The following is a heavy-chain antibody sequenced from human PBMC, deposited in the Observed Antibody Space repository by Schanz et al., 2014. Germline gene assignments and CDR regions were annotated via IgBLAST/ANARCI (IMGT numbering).Heavy chain of an antibody. V-gene: IGHV3-48*04. CDR2: VSSYDTTV. J-gene: IGHJ6*02. CDR3: ARYGFRKFGVVYGLAV. CDR1: GFTFSSYG. Sequence: VQLVESGGGVVQPGRSLRLSCAASGFTFSSYGMHWIRQAPGKGLEWISYVSSYDTTVSYADSVKGRFTISRDNAKNSVYLQMNSLRVEDTAVYYCARYGFRKFGVVYGLAVWGQGTTVTVS. D-gene: IGHD3-3*01.